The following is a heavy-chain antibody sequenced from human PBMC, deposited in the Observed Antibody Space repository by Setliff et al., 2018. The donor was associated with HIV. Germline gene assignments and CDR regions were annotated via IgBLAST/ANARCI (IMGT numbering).Heavy chain of an antibody. Sequence: PGGSLRLSCTASGFTLGDYAMSWVRQAPGKGLEWVSYISMSSHTSVIYSDSVKGRFTISRDNAKNSVYLQMHSLRVEDTAVYYCAAVPWGHSSLIIDHWGQGTPVTVSS. CDR2: ISMSSHTSVI. D-gene: IGHD3-16*01. J-gene: IGHJ4*02. V-gene: IGHV3-48*04. CDR1: GFTLGDYA. CDR3: AAVPWGHSSLIIDH.